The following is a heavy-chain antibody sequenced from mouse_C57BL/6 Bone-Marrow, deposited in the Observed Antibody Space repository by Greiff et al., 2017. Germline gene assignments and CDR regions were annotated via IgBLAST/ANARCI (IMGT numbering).Heavy chain of an antibody. V-gene: IGHV10-1*01. CDR2: IRSKSNNYAT. Sequence: EVQLVESGGGLVQPKGSLKLSCAASGFSFNTYAMNWVRQAPGKGLEWVARIRSKSNNYATYYADSVKDRFTISRDDSESMLYLQMNNLKTEDTAMYYCVIQDLWYFDVWGTRTTVTVSS. CDR1: GFSFNTYA. CDR3: VIQDLWYFDV. J-gene: IGHJ1*03.